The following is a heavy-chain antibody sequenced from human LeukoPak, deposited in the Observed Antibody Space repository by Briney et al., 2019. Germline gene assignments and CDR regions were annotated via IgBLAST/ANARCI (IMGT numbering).Heavy chain of an antibody. V-gene: IGHV1-2*02. Sequence: ASVKVSCKASGYTLTGYYMHWVRQAPGQGLEWMGWINPNSGGTNYAQKFQGRVTMTRDTSISTAYMELSRLRSDDTAVYYCARAATVTTHYFDYWGQGTLVTVSS. CDR2: INPNSGGT. CDR3: ARAATVTTHYFDY. J-gene: IGHJ4*02. CDR1: GYTLTGYY. D-gene: IGHD4-17*01.